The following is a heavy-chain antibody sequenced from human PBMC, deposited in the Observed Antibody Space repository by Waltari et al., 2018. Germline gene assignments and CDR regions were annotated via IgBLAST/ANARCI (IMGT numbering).Heavy chain of an antibody. CDR1: GDFPSDDH. V-gene: IGHV4-59*08. CDR2: LRNTGAT. CDR3: ARLPTKYYDSLGWGFFDQ. Sequence: QVQLQESGPGLVKPSETLSLTCTVSGDFPSDDHWTWIRQAPGKGLEWIAYLRNTGATKCTPSLQSRVTVSAGTSKKQFSLRLTSVTAADTAVYYCARLPTKYYDSLGWGFFDQWGQGILVTVSS. J-gene: IGHJ4*02. D-gene: IGHD3-22*01.